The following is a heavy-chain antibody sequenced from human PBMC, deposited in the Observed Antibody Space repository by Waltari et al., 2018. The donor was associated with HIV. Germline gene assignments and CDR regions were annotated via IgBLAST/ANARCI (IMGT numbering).Heavy chain of an antibody. CDR2: IGGIGATI. CDR1: GFSLSNYG. Sequence: EVQLLESVGGLVQPGGSLRLSCAASGFSLSNYGMSWVRQAPGRGLEWVSSIGGIGATIYYADSVKGRFTISRDNSRNILYLQMNSLRAEDTALYFCAKLNTGSEDWGQGTLVTVSS. CDR3: AKLNTGSED. D-gene: IGHD3-10*01. V-gene: IGHV3-23*01. J-gene: IGHJ4*02.